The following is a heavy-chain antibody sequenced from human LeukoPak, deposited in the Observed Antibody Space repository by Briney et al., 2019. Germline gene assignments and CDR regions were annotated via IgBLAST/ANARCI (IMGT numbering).Heavy chain of an antibody. CDR3: AREVIAAAGTPFDY. Sequence: GGSLRLSCVVSGFTFSNYGMHWVRQAPGKGLEWVSSISSSSTEIYYADSVKGRVTISRDDARNSLYLQMRSLRVEDTAVYYCAREVIAAAGTPFDYWGQGTLVTVSS. J-gene: IGHJ4*02. V-gene: IGHV3-21*01. CDR2: ISSSSTEI. D-gene: IGHD6-13*01. CDR1: GFTFSNYG.